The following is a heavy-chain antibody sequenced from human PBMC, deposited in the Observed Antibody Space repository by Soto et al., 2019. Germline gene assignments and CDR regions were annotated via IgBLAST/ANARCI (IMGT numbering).Heavy chain of an antibody. J-gene: IGHJ6*02. V-gene: IGHV3-23*01. Sequence: GGSLRLSCAASGFIFNTYDMRWVRQAPGKGLEWVSSITGSGISTYTADSVKGRFTISRDNSRNTLYLQMNNVRAEDTAVYYCAKGGYCTTTSCYTGYYSAMDVWGQGTTVTVSS. CDR1: GFIFNTYD. CDR2: ITGSGIST. D-gene: IGHD2-2*02. CDR3: AKGGYCTTTSCYTGYYSAMDV.